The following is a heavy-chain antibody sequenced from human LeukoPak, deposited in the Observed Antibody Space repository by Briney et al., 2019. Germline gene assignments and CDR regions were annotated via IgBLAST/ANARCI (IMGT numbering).Heavy chain of an antibody. Sequence: TSETLSLTCTVSGGSISSYYLSWIRQPPGKGLEWIGYIYYSGGTNYNPSLKSRATISVDTSKNQFSLKLSSVTAADTAVYYCARGKYSSSWYYFDYWGQGTLVTVSS. CDR1: GGSISSYY. CDR3: ARGKYSSSWYYFDY. V-gene: IGHV4-59*01. D-gene: IGHD6-13*01. J-gene: IGHJ4*02. CDR2: IYYSGGT.